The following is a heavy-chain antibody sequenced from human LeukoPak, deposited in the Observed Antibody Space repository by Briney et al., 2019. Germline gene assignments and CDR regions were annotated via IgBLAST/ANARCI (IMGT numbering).Heavy chain of an antibody. Sequence: GGSLRLSCAASGFTFSSYAMSWVRQAPGKGLEWVSLISGSGGSTYYADSVKGRFTISRDNAKNTLYLQMNSLRAEDTAVYYCARVPPGDSYGNYWGQGTLVTVSS. J-gene: IGHJ4*02. CDR1: GFTFSSYA. V-gene: IGHV3-23*01. CDR3: ARVPPGDSYGNY. D-gene: IGHD5-18*01. CDR2: ISGSGGST.